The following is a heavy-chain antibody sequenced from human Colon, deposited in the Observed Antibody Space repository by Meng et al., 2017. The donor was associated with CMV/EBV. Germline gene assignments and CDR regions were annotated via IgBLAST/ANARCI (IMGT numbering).Heavy chain of an antibody. CDR2: IASRDDTI. CDR1: GFTLRDYD. D-gene: IGHD3-3*01. J-gene: IGHJ6*02. CDR3: ARIWDDFWSGYRYYFYAVDV. V-gene: IGHV3-11*01. Sequence: GESLKISCATSGFTLRDYDMSWVRQAPGKGLEWVSYIASRDDTIYYADSVRGRFTISRDNAKNSLYLEMNSLGAEDTAVYYCARIWDDFWSGYRYYFYAVDVWGQGTAVTVSS.